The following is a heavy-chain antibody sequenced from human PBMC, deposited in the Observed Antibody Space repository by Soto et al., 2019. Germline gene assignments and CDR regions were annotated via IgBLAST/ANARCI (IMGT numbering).Heavy chain of an antibody. J-gene: IGHJ5*02. V-gene: IGHV3-23*01. Sequence: EVQLLDSGGGLVQPGGSLRLSCAASGFTFSNHAMSWVRQAPGTGLEWVSAIDGGGTKTYYADSVKGRFTISRDNSMNTLYLQMDILRAEDTAIYYCTKEHSNYTDNWFDPWGQGTRVTVSS. CDR1: GFTFSNHA. D-gene: IGHD4-4*01. CDR2: IDGGGTKT. CDR3: TKEHSNYTDNWFDP.